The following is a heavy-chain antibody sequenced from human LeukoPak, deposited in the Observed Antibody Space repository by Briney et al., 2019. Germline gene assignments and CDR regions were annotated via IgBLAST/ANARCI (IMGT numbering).Heavy chain of an antibody. CDR1: GFTFSSYG. Sequence: GGSLRLSCTASGFTFSSYGMHWVRQAPGKGLEWVAFIRYDGSNKYYADSVKGRFTISRDNSKNTLYLQMISLRAEDTAVYYCAKVPRAYCSSTSCYAFDIWGQGTMVTVSS. J-gene: IGHJ3*02. D-gene: IGHD2-2*01. V-gene: IGHV3-30*02. CDR2: IRYDGSNK. CDR3: AKVPRAYCSSTSCYAFDI.